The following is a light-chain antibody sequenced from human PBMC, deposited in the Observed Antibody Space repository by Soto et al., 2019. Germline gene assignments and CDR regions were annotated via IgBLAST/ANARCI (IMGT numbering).Light chain of an antibody. CDR3: HERSNWPRT. CDR1: QNISNY. J-gene: IGKJ1*01. Sequence: IVLTQSPATLSVSPGERATLSCRASQNISNYLIWYQQKPGQAPRLLIYDVSNRATDIPARFSGSGSGTDFTLTISSLEPEALSVYFCHERSNWPRTSGQGTKVDIK. V-gene: IGKV3-11*01. CDR2: DVS.